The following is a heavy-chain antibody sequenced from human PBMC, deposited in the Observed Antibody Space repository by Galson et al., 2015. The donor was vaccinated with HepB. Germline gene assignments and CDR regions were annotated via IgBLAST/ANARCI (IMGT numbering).Heavy chain of an antibody. CDR2: IYSGGGT. V-gene: IGHV3-53*01. J-gene: IGHJ6*02. CDR1: GFTVSSHY. CDR3: ARRGGMDV. Sequence: SLRLSCAASGFTVSSHYMSWVRQAPGRGLEWVSVIYSGGGTYYEDSMKGRFTITRDNSKNKVYLQMISLRAEDNAVYYCARRGGMDVWGQGTTVTVSS.